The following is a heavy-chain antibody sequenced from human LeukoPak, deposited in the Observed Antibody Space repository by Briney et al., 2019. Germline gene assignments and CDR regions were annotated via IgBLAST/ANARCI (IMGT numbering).Heavy chain of an antibody. CDR2: ISGGGSAM. V-gene: IGHV3-48*02. Sequence: GGSLRLSCAASGFTFSSYSMSWVRQAPGKGLEWVSYISGGGSAMYYADSVKGRFTISRDNAKNSLYLQMNSLRDEDTAVYYCASATSFDFWGQGTLVTVSS. J-gene: IGHJ4*02. CDR1: GFTFSSYS. CDR3: ASATSFDF.